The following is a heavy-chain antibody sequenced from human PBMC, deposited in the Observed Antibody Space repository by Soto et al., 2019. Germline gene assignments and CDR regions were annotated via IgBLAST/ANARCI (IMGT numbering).Heavy chain of an antibody. CDR2: INHSGST. J-gene: IGHJ4*02. CDR3: ARLEGLATISYYFAP. Sequence: SETLSLTCAVYGGSFSGYYLSWIRQPPGKGLEWIGEINHSGSTNYNPSLKSRVTISVDTSKSQFSLKLNSVTAADSAVYFCARLEGLATISYYFAPWGQGTLVTVSS. D-gene: IGHD3-9*01. CDR1: GGSFSGYY. V-gene: IGHV4-34*01.